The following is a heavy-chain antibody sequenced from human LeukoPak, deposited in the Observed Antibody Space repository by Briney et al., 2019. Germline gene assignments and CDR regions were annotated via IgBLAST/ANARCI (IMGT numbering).Heavy chain of an antibody. D-gene: IGHD1-26*01. J-gene: IGHJ4*02. V-gene: IGHV3-23*01. CDR3: ARDRWELPLLDY. CDR1: GFTFSIYG. Sequence: GGSLRLSCAASGFTFSIYGMSWVRQAPGKGLEWVSLISGTGGSTYYADSVKGRFTISRDNAKNSLYLQMNSLRAEDTAVYYCARDRWELPLLDYWGQGTLVTVSS. CDR2: ISGTGGST.